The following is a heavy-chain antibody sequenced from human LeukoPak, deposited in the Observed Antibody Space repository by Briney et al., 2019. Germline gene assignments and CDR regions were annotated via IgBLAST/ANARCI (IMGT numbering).Heavy chain of an antibody. CDR3: ARAVAGLYFDY. V-gene: IGHV4-59*01. CDR2: IFYSGST. J-gene: IGHJ4*02. CDR1: GGSISSYY. Sequence: SETLSLTCTVSGGSISSYYWSWLRQPPGKGLEWIGNIFYSGSTNYNPSLKSRVTISVDTSKNQFSLMLSSVTAADTAVYYCARAVAGLYFDYWGQGTLVTVSS. D-gene: IGHD6-19*01.